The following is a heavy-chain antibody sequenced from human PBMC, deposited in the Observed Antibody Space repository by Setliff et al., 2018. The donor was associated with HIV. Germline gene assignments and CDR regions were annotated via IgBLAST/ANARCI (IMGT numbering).Heavy chain of an antibody. D-gene: IGHD2-21*02. V-gene: IGHV4-34*01. Sequence: KSSETLSLTCAVYGGSFSGHYWSWIRQPPGKGLEWIGEINDSGSTNNNPSLKSRVAMSVDTSKNQFSLKLSSVTAADTAVYYCARDLRGDSVPATAAKSFDIWGQGTLVTVTS. CDR2: INDSGST. J-gene: IGHJ3*02. CDR3: ARDLRGDSVPATAAKSFDI. CDR1: GGSFSGHY.